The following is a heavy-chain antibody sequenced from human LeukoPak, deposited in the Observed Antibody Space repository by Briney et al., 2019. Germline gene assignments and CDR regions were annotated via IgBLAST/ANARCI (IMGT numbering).Heavy chain of an antibody. V-gene: IGHV3-74*01. CDR1: GFTFSSYW. D-gene: IGHD3-3*01. CDR3: ARTISAIFDDAFDI. CDR2: INSDGSST. J-gene: IGHJ3*02. Sequence: GGSLRLSCAASGFTFSSYWMHWVRQAPGKGLVWVSRINSDGSSTSYADSVKGRFTISRDNAKNTLYLQMNSLRAEDTAVYYCARTISAIFDDAFDIWGQGTMVTVSS.